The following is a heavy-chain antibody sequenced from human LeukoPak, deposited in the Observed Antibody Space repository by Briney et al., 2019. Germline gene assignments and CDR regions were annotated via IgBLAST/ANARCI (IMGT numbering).Heavy chain of an antibody. J-gene: IGHJ4*02. D-gene: IGHD1-26*01. CDR2: ISSSSSYI. Sequence: GGSLRLSCAASGFTFSSYSMNWVRQAPGKGLEWVSSISSSSSYIYYADSVKGRFTMSRDNAKNSLYLQMNSLRAEDTAVYYCARDIGGATIFDYWGQGTLVTVSS. CDR3: ARDIGGATIFDY. CDR1: GFTFSSYS. V-gene: IGHV3-21*01.